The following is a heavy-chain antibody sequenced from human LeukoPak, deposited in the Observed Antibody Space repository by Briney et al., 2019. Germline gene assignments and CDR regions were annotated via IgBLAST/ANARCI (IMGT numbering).Heavy chain of an antibody. CDR1: GFTFSSYS. V-gene: IGHV3-21*01. CDR3: ASSRGQLLSEMDV. D-gene: IGHD2-2*01. Sequence: GGSLRLSCAASGFTFSSYSMNWVRQAPGKGLEWVSSISSSSSYIYYADSVKGRFTISRDNAKNSLYLQMNSLRAEDTAVYYCASSRGQLLSEMDVWGKGTTVTVSS. J-gene: IGHJ6*04. CDR2: ISSSSSYI.